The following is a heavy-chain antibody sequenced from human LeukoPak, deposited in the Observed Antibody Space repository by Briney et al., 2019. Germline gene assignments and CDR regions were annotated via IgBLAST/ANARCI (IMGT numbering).Heavy chain of an antibody. J-gene: IGHJ3*02. Sequence: PSQTLSLTCTVSGGSISSGGYYWSWIRQHPGKGLEWIGYIYYSGSTYYNPSLKSRVTISVDTSKNQFSLKLSSVTAADTAVYYCAREVSGGNAFDIWGRGTMVTVSS. CDR2: IYYSGST. D-gene: IGHD6-25*01. V-gene: IGHV4-31*03. CDR3: AREVSGGNAFDI. CDR1: GGSISSGGYY.